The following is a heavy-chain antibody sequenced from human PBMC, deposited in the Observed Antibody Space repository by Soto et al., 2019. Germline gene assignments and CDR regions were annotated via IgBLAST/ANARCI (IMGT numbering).Heavy chain of an antibody. J-gene: IGHJ4*02. D-gene: IGHD3-16*01. CDR2: IWYDGTNK. CDR1: GFTFSSYG. V-gene: IGHV3-33*01. Sequence: QVHLVESGGGVVQPGRSLRLSCAASGFTFSSYGMHWVRQAPGKGLEWVAVIWYDGTNKYYPDSVKGRFTISRDNSKNTLYLQMNSLRAQDTAVYYCARDGVARLLDYWGQGTLVTVSS. CDR3: ARDGVARLLDY.